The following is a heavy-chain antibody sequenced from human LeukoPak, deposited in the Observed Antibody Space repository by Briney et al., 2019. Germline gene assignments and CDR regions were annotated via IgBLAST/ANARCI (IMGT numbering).Heavy chain of an antibody. D-gene: IGHD3-22*01. CDR3: VVGDYYDSSGYYRAFQH. J-gene: IGHJ1*01. CDR1: GFTFSSYA. Sequence: AGGSLRLSCAASGFTFSSYAMHWVRQAPGKGLEWVAVISYDGSNKYYADSVKGRFTISRDNAKNSLYLQMNSLRAEDTAVYYCVVGDYYDSSGYYRAFQHWGQGTLVTVSS. CDR2: ISYDGSNK. V-gene: IGHV3-30-3*01.